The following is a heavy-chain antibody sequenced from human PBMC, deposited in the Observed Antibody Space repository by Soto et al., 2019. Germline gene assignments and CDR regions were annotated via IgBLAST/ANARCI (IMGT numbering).Heavy chain of an antibody. CDR3: ARGGYTIFGVVIPLPRDV. CDR1: GYTFTSYD. CDR2: MNPNSGNT. Sequence: ASVKVSCKASGYTFTSYDINWVRQATGQGLEWMGWMNPNSGNTGYAQKCQGRVTMTRNTTISTANMELSSRRAEDTAVYYCARGGYTIFGVVIPLPRDVWGQGTTVTVSS. V-gene: IGHV1-8*01. J-gene: IGHJ6*02. D-gene: IGHD3-3*01.